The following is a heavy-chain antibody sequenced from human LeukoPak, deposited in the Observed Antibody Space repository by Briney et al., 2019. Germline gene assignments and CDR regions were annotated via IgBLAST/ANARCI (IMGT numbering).Heavy chain of an antibody. D-gene: IGHD1-7*01. Sequence: GGSLRLSCTASGFIFETYSMNWVRQSPGKGLQWVSYISGGGSHIYYADSVRGRFTISRDDAKNSLYLQMDSLRADDTAVYYCARDAVISGTPFYFDHWGQGALVTVFS. J-gene: IGHJ4*01. V-gene: IGHV3-48*01. CDR2: ISGGGSHI. CDR1: GFIFETYS. CDR3: ARDAVISGTPFYFDH.